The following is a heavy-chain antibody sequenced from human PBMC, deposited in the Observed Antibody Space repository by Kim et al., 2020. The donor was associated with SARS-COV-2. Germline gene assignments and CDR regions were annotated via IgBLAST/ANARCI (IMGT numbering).Heavy chain of an antibody. CDR3: ARPEQDYYDSSGYYSPLDY. Sequence: ASVKVSCKASGYTFTSYAMHWVRQAPGQRLEWMGWINAGNGNTKYSQKFQGRVTITRDTSASTAYMELSSLRSEDTAVYYCARPEQDYYDSSGYYSPLDYWGQGTLVTVSS. J-gene: IGHJ4*02. CDR2: INAGNGNT. D-gene: IGHD3-22*01. CDR1: GYTFTSYA. V-gene: IGHV1-3*01.